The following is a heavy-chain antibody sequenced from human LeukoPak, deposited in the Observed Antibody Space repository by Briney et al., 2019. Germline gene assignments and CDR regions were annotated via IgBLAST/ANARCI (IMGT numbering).Heavy chain of an antibody. D-gene: IGHD3-22*01. V-gene: IGHV3-64*01. CDR1: GFTFSNYA. CDR3: ARAIWESTGYYFDY. CDR2: INSNGGST. Sequence: PGGSLRLSCAASGFTFSNYAIHWVRQAPGKGLEYVSGINSNGGSTYYANSVKGRFTISRDNAKKSLYLQMNSLRAEDTAVYYCARAIWESTGYYFDYWGQGTLVTVSS. J-gene: IGHJ4*02.